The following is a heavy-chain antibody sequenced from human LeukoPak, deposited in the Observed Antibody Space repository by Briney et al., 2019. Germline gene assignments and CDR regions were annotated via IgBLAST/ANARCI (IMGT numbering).Heavy chain of an antibody. V-gene: IGHV3-7*01. J-gene: IGHJ3*02. Sequence: GGSLRLSCAASAASGFTFSSYAMSWVRQAPGKGLEWVANIKQDGSEKYYVDSVKGRFTISRDNAKNSLYLQMNSLRAEDTAVYYCARDSFESSSGYYWNFALGAFDIWGQGTMVTVSS. D-gene: IGHD3-22*01. CDR2: IKQDGSEK. CDR3: ARDSFESSSGYYWNFALGAFDI. CDR1: GFTFSSYA.